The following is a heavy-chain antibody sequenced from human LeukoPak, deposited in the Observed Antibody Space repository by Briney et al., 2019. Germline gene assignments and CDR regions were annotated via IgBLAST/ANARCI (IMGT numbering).Heavy chain of an antibody. Sequence: GASVKVSCKTSGYTFTSYYMHWVRQAPGQGLEWMGTINPSGGSTSYTQKFQGRVTMTRDTSTSTVYMELSSLRSEDTAVYYCARGRRVAMADDAFDIWGQGTMVTVSS. D-gene: IGHD6-19*01. CDR1: GYTFTSYY. CDR3: ARGRRVAMADDAFDI. CDR2: INPSGGST. V-gene: IGHV1-46*01. J-gene: IGHJ3*02.